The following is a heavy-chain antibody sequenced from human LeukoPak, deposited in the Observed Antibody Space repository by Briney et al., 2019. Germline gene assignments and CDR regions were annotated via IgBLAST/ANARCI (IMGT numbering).Heavy chain of an antibody. V-gene: IGHV3-48*03. CDR3: ARDYGSGCYLYFDY. J-gene: IGHJ4*02. CDR1: GFTFSSYE. CDR2: ISSSGSTI. D-gene: IGHD3-10*01. Sequence: GGSLRLSCAASGFTFSSYEMNWVRQAPGKGLEWVSYISSSGSTIYYADSVKGRFTISRDNAKNSLYLQMNSLRAEDTAVYYCARDYGSGCYLYFDYWGQGTLVTVSS.